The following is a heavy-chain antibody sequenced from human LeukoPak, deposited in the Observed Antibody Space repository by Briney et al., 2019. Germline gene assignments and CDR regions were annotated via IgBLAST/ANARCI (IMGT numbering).Heavy chain of an antibody. CDR1: GYTFTGYY. J-gene: IGHJ5*02. Sequence: ASVKVSCKASGYTFTGYYMHWVRQAPGQGLEWMGWINPNSGGTNYAQKFQGRVTMTRDTSISTAYMELSRLRSDDTAAYYCARDRYYGGNSWFDPWGQGTLVTVSS. CDR2: INPNSGGT. V-gene: IGHV1-2*02. CDR3: ARDRYYGGNSWFDP. D-gene: IGHD4-23*01.